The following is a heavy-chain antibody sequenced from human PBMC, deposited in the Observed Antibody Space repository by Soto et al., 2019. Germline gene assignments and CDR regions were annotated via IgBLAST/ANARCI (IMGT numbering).Heavy chain of an antibody. Sequence: SQTLSLTCTASGGSISSYYWSWIRQPPGKGLEWIGYIYYSGSTNYNPSLKSRVTRSVHTSKNQFSLKLSSVTAPDTAAYYCARPNIGGVSEFCFGPWGQGTLVTFSS. D-gene: IGHD2-21*01. CDR1: GGSISSYY. V-gene: IGHV4-59*01. CDR3: ARPNIGGVSEFCFGP. CDR2: IYYSGST. J-gene: IGHJ5*02.